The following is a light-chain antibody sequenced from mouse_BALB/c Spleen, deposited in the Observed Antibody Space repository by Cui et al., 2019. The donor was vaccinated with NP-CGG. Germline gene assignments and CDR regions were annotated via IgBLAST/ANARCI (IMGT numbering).Light chain of an antibody. J-gene: IGLJ1*01. CDR2: GTN. V-gene: IGLV1*01. CDR1: TGAAITSNY. CDR3: ALWYSNHWV. Sequence: QAVVTQESALTTSPGETVTLTCRSSTGAAITSNYANCVQEKPDHLFTGLIGGTNNRAPGVPARFSGSLIGDKAALTITGAQTEDEAIYFCALWYSNHWVFGGGTKLTVL.